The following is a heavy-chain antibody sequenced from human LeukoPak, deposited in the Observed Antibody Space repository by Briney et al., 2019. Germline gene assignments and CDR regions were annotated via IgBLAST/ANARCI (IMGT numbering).Heavy chain of an antibody. CDR3: ARVGDYGYYYYYMDV. V-gene: IGHV4-39*07. Sequence: SETLSLTCTVSGGSISSSDYYWGWIRQPPGKGLEWIGSIYHSGSTYYNPSLKSRVTISVDTSKNQFSLKLSSVTAADTAVYYCARVGDYGYYYYYMDVWGKGTTVTVSS. D-gene: IGHD4-17*01. CDR1: GGSISSSDYY. CDR2: IYHSGST. J-gene: IGHJ6*03.